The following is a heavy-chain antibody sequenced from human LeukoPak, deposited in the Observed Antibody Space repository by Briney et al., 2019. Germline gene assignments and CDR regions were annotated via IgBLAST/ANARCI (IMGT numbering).Heavy chain of an antibody. CDR2: VYASGAT. V-gene: IGHV4-59*08. CDR1: GGSITNYY. D-gene: IGHD2/OR15-2a*01. J-gene: IGHJ3*02. CDR3: ARHGKGVTYFYTLDI. Sequence: PSETLSLTCTVSGGSITNYYWSWIRQPPGEGLEWIGYVYASGATNSNPSLKSRVTISVDTSKNQFSLKLSSVTAADTAVYYCARHGKGVTYFYTLDIWGQGTVVAVSS.